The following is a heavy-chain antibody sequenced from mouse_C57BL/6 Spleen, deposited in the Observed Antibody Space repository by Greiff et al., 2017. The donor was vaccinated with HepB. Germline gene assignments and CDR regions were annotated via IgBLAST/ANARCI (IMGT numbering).Heavy chain of an antibody. CDR2: ISDGGSYT. Sequence: DVMLVESGGGLVKPGGSLKLSCAASGFTFSSYAMSWVRQTPEKRLEWVATISDGGSYTYYPDNVKGRFTISRDNAKNNLYLQMSHLKSEDTAMYYCARNWDDYFDYWGQGTTLTVSS. V-gene: IGHV5-4*03. CDR3: ARNWDDYFDY. J-gene: IGHJ2*01. CDR1: GFTFSSYA. D-gene: IGHD4-1*01.